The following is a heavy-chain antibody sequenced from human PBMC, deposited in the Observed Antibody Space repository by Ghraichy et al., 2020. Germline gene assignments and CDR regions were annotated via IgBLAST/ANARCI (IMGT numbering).Heavy chain of an antibody. Sequence: SETLSLTCAVYGGSFSGYYWSWIRKPPGKGLEWIGEINHSGSTNYNPSLKSRVTISVDTSKNQFSLKLSSVTAADTAVYYCARGGVYTVTTYFDYWGQGTLVTVSP. CDR1: GGSFSGYY. J-gene: IGHJ4*02. CDR2: INHSGST. V-gene: IGHV4-34*01. CDR3: ARGGVYTVTTYFDY. D-gene: IGHD4-17*01.